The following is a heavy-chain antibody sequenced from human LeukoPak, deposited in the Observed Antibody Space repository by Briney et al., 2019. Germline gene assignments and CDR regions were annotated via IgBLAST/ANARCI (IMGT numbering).Heavy chain of an antibody. D-gene: IGHD2-21*01. Sequence: SGGSLRLSCAASGFTFSSYSMNWVRQAPGKGLEWVSSISSSSSYIYYADSVKGRFTISRDNAKNSPYLQMNSLRAEDTAVYYCAREDSSWFDPWGQGTLVTVSS. J-gene: IGHJ5*02. CDR1: GFTFSSYS. CDR3: AREDSSWFDP. CDR2: ISSSSSYI. V-gene: IGHV3-21*01.